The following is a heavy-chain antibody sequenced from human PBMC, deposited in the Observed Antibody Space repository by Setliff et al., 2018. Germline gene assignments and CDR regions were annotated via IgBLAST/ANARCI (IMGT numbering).Heavy chain of an antibody. CDR3: ARGGGYNSVSYQGGYYYMDV. D-gene: IGHD6-19*01. CDR2: ISVYNSNT. V-gene: IGHV1-18*01. Sequence: ASVKVSCKASGYTFTRYGISWVRQAPGQGLEWMGWISVYNSNTNYAEKLRGRVTMSVYTSKSQFSLTLTSVTAADTAVYYCARGGGYNSVSYQGGYYYMDVWGKGTTVTVSS. J-gene: IGHJ6*03. CDR1: GYTFTRYG.